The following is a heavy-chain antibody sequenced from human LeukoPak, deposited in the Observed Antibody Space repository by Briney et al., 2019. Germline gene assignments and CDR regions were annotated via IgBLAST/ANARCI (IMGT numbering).Heavy chain of an antibody. Sequence: ASVKVSCKASGYTFTSYGISWVRQAPGQGLEWMGWISAYNGNTNYAQKLQGRVTMTTDTSTSTAYMELRSLRSDDTAVYYCARVNDSSRRRWYYYYMDVWGKGTTVTVSS. J-gene: IGHJ6*03. CDR2: ISAYNGNT. CDR3: ARVNDSSRRRWYYYYMDV. D-gene: IGHD6-13*01. CDR1: GYTFTSYG. V-gene: IGHV1-18*01.